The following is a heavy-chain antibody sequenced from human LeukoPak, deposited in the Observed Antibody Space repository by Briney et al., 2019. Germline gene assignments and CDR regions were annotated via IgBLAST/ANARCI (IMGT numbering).Heavy chain of an antibody. Sequence: PGGSLRLSCAASGFTVSSNYLSWVRQAPGKGLEWVSTIYSGGSTYYADSVTGRFTISRDNSKNTLYLQMNSLGAEDTAVYYCARDGAVLTGYYDYWGQGTLVTVSS. J-gene: IGHJ4*02. CDR3: ARDGAVLTGYYDY. V-gene: IGHV3-66*01. CDR1: GFTVSSNY. CDR2: IYSGGST. D-gene: IGHD3-9*01.